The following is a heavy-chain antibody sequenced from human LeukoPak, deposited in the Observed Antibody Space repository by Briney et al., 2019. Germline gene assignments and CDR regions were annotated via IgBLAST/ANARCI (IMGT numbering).Heavy chain of an antibody. CDR3: ARIYSGSYSDY. J-gene: IGHJ4*02. Sequence: GGSLRLSCAASGYTFSDYYMSWIRQAPGKGLEWVSVIYSGGSTYYADSVKGRFTISRDNSKNTLYLQMNSLRAEDTAVYYCARIYSGSYSDYWGQGTLVTVSS. CDR2: IYSGGST. V-gene: IGHV3-53*01. CDR1: GYTFSDYY. D-gene: IGHD1-26*01.